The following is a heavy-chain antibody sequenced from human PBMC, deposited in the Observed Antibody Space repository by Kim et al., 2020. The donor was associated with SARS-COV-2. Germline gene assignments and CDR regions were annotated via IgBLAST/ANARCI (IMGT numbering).Heavy chain of an antibody. CDR3: AKDLPVHGFYDY. V-gene: IGHV3-23*03. J-gene: IGHJ4*02. D-gene: IGHD1-1*01. Sequence: YYADSVRGRFTISRDNSKNTLHLQMDSLRVEDTAIYYCAKDLPVHGFYDYWGQGALVTVSS.